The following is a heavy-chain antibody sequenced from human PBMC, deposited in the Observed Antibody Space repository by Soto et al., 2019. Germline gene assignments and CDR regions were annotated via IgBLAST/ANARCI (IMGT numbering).Heavy chain of an antibody. J-gene: IGHJ6*02. D-gene: IGHD6-13*01. CDR3: ARISDSSSWYPSYYYYGMDV. CDR2: IIPIFGTA. CDR1: GGTFSSYA. V-gene: IGHV1-69*01. Sequence: QVPLVQSGAEVKKPGSSVKVSCKASGGTFSSYAISWVRQAPGQGLEWMGGIIPIFGTANYAQKFQGRVTITADESTSTAYMELSSLRSEDTAVYYCARISDSSSWYPSYYYYGMDVWGQGTTVTVSS.